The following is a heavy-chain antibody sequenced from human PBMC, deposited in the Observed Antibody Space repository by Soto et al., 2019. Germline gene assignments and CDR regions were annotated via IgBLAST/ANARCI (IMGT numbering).Heavy chain of an antibody. J-gene: IGHJ6*02. Sequence: GGSLRLSCAASGFPFDHYGMTWVRQAPGKGLEWVSTISESGGSTYYADSVKGRFTISRDNSKNTLYRQMNSLRADVMAVYHCAKGLAGGFGSFCSVKAVWGQGTTVTVSS. CDR3: AKGLAGGFGSFCSVKAV. D-gene: IGHD3-16*01. CDR1: GFPFDHYG. CDR2: ISESGGST. V-gene: IGHV3-23*01.